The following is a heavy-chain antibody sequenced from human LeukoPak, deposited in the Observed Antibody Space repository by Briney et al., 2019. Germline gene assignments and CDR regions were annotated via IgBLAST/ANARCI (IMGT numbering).Heavy chain of an antibody. CDR2: ISYDGSNK. Sequence: GGSLRLSCAASGFTFSSYGMPWVRQAPGKGLEWVAVISYDGSNKYYADSVKGRFTISRDNSKNTLYLQMNSLRAEDTAVYYCAKAVGYCTNGVCYTTRDYYYYGMDVWGQGTTVTVSS. CDR1: GFTFSSYG. V-gene: IGHV3-30*18. J-gene: IGHJ6*02. CDR3: AKAVGYCTNGVCYTTRDYYYYGMDV. D-gene: IGHD2-8*01.